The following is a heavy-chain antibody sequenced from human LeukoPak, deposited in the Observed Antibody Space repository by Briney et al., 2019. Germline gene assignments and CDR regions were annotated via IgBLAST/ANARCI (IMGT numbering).Heavy chain of an antibody. CDR2: ISGSGGST. V-gene: IGHV3-23*01. CDR3: AKGTDYYDSSGLIDAFDI. CDR1: GFTFSSYA. J-gene: IGHJ3*02. Sequence: GGSLRLSCAASGFTFSSYAMSWVCQAPGKGLEWVSAISGSGGSTYYADSVKGRFTISRDNSKNTLYLQMNSLRAEDTAVYYCAKGTDYYDSSGLIDAFDIWGQGTMVTVSS. D-gene: IGHD3-22*01.